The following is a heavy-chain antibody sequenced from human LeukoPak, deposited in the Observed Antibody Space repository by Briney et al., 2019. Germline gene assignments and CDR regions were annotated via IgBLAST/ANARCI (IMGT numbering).Heavy chain of an antibody. CDR2: ISSSSSYI. D-gene: IGHD3-22*01. Sequence: GGSLRLSCAASGFPFSSYSMNWVRQAPGKGLEGVSSISSSSSYIYYADSVKGRFTISRDNAKNSLYLQMNSLRAEDTAVYYCARAMIVVAPPFDYWGRGTLVTVSS. J-gene: IGHJ4*02. CDR3: ARAMIVVAPPFDY. V-gene: IGHV3-21*01. CDR1: GFPFSSYS.